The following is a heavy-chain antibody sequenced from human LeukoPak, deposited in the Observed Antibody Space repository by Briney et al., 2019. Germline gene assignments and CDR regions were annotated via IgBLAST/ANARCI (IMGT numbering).Heavy chain of an antibody. Sequence: GGSLRLSCAASGFRISDYYMSWIRLAPGKGLEWVSYISSSDNSISYVDSVRGRFTISRDNVNNSLYLQMNSLKAEDTAVYYCARHTLNYYYYMDVWGKGTTVTISS. CDR1: GFRISDYY. J-gene: IGHJ6*03. CDR3: ARHTLNYYYYMDV. V-gene: IGHV3-11*01. CDR2: ISSSDNSI.